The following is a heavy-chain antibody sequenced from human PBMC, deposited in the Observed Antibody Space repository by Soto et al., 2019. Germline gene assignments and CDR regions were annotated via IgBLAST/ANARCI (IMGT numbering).Heavy chain of an antibody. V-gene: IGHV1-69*13. CDR3: ARAGGVVTATLYYGMDV. Sequence: ASVKVSCKASGGTFSSYAISWVRQAPGQGLEWMGGIIPIFGTANYAQKFQGRVTITADESTSTAHMELSSLRSEDTAVYYCARAGGVVTATLYYGMDVWGQGTTVTVSS. CDR1: GGTFSSYA. D-gene: IGHD2-21*02. CDR2: IIPIFGTA. J-gene: IGHJ6*02.